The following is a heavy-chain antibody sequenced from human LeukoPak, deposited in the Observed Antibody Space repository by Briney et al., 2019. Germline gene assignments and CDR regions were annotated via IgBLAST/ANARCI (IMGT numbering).Heavy chain of an antibody. CDR3: ARPYATGWHTPFPLDS. V-gene: IGHV3-30-3*01. D-gene: IGHD6-19*01. J-gene: IGHJ4*02. CDR1: GFTFDRYA. Sequence: GRSLRLSCAASGFTFDRYAVHWVRQAPGKGLEWVAAISNFGSKTFYADSVQGRFTISRDNSNNTVDMQMSSLRPEDTTVYYCARPYATGWHTPFPLDSWGQGTLVTVSS. CDR2: ISNFGSKT.